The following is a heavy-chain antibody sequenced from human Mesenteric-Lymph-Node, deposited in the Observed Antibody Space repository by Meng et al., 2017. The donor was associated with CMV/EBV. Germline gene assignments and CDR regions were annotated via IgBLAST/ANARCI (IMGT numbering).Heavy chain of an antibody. J-gene: IGHJ6*02. Sequence: GESLKISCAASGFTFTTCPMTWVRQAPGKGLEWVASISSCGNKRLCADSLKGRFTISRDNAKNSLYLQMNSLRAEDTAVYYCARMWIVVVINGMDVWGQGTTVTVSS. V-gene: IGHV3-21*01. D-gene: IGHD2-21*01. CDR2: ISSCGNKR. CDR1: GFTFTTCP. CDR3: ARMWIVVVINGMDV.